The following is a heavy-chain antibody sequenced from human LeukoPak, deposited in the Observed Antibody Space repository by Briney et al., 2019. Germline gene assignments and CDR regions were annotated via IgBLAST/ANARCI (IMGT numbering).Heavy chain of an antibody. CDR3: ARSPYYYDSSGY. CDR1: VYTFTGYY. V-gene: IGHV1-2*02. J-gene: IGHJ4*02. Sequence: ASVKVSCKASVYTFTGYYMHWVRQAPGQGLEWMGWINPNSGGTNYAQKFQGRVTMTRDTSISTAYMELRRLRSDDTAVYYCARSPYYYDSSGYWGQGTLVTVSS. CDR2: INPNSGGT. D-gene: IGHD3-22*01.